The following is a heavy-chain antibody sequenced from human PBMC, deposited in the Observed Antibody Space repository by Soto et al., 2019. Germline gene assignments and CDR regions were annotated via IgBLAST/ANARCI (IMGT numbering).Heavy chain of an antibody. V-gene: IGHV4-30-2*01. D-gene: IGHD3-10*01. CDR2: IYHSGST. CDR1: GGSISSGGYS. J-gene: IGHJ1*01. CDR3: ARGPHRITMVRGVMGYFQH. Sequence: SETLSLTCAVSGGSISSGGYSWSWIRQPPGKGLEWIGYIYHSGSTYYNPSLKSRVTISVDRSKNQFSLKLSSVTAADTAVYYCARGPHRITMVRGVMGYFQHWGQGTLVTVSS.